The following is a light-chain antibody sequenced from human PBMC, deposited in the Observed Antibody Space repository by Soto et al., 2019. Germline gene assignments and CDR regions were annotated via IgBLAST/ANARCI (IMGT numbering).Light chain of an antibody. CDR2: EVS. J-gene: IGLJ2*01. Sequence: QSVLTQPPSASGSPGQSVTISCTGTSSDVGGYNYVSWYQQHPGKAPKLMIYEVSKRPSGVPDRFSGSKSGNTASLIVSGLQAEDEADYYCSSYSGSNILVFGGGTKVTVL. V-gene: IGLV2-8*01. CDR1: SSDVGGYNY. CDR3: SSYSGSNILV.